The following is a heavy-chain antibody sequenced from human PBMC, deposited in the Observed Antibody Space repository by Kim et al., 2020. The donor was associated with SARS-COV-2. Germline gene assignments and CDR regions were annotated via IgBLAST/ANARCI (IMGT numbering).Heavy chain of an antibody. D-gene: IGHD3-3*01. J-gene: IGHJ3*02. Sequence: YYADSVKGRFTISRDNSKNMLYLQMNSLRAEDTAVYYCARPRSGSNAFDIWGQGTLVTISS. CDR3: ARPRSGSNAFDI. V-gene: IGHV3-33*01.